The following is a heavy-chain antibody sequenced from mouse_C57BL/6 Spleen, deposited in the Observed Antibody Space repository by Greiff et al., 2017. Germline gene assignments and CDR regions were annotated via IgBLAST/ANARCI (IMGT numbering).Heavy chain of an antibody. V-gene: IGHV1-64*01. CDR3: RVTTVVAPDY. D-gene: IGHD1-1*01. Sequence: QVQLQQPGAELVKPGASVKLSCKASGYTFTSYWMHWVKQRPGQGLEWIGMIHPNSGSTNYNEKFKSKATLTVDKSSSTAYMQISSLTSEDSAVYYCRVTTVVAPDYWGQGTTLTVSS. CDR2: IHPNSGST. J-gene: IGHJ2*01. CDR1: GYTFTSYW.